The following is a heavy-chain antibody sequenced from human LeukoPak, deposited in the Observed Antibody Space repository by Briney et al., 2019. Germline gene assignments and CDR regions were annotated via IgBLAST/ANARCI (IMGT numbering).Heavy chain of an antibody. V-gene: IGHV3-23*01. Sequence: GGSLRLSCAASGVTFSSYAMSWVRRAPGKGLEWVSAISGSGGSTYYADSVKGRLTISRDNSKNTLYLQMNSLRAEDTAVYYCAKDPYDSSGYYSYFDYWGQGTLVTVSS. CDR2: ISGSGGST. CDR3: AKDPYDSSGYYSYFDY. CDR1: GVTFSSYA. J-gene: IGHJ4*02. D-gene: IGHD3-22*01.